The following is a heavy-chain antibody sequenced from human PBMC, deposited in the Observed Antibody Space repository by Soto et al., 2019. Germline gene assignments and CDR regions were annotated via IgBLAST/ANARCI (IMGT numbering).Heavy chain of an antibody. Sequence: SETLSLTCAVSGGSISSSNWWSWVRQPPGKGLEWIGEIYHSGRTNYNPSLKSRVTISVDKSKNQFSLKLSSVTAADTAVYYCARFSGSYRYYYYGMDVWGQGTTVTVSS. J-gene: IGHJ6*02. CDR2: IYHSGRT. V-gene: IGHV4-4*02. CDR3: ARFSGSYRYYYYGMDV. CDR1: GGSISSSNW. D-gene: IGHD1-26*01.